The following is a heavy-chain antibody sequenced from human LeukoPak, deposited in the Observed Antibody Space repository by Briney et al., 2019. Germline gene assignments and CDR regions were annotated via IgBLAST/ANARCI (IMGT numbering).Heavy chain of an antibody. V-gene: IGHV4-59*01. J-gene: IGHJ6*02. CDR2: IYYSGST. CDR1: GGSISSYY. Sequence: SETLSLTCTVSGGSISSYYWSWIRQPPGKGLEWIGYIYYSGSTNYNPSLKSRVTISVDTSKNQFSLKLSSVTAADTAVYYCARDDYCGGDCYSNYYGMDVWGQGTTVTVSS. CDR3: ARDDYCGGDCYSNYYGMDV. D-gene: IGHD2-21*02.